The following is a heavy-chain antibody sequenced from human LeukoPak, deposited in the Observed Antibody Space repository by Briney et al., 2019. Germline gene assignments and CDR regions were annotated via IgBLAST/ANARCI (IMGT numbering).Heavy chain of an antibody. CDR2: ISGSGGST. CDR1: AFTFSSYA. Sequence: GGSLRLSCAAAAFTFSSYAMSWVRQTPGKGLEWVSAISGSGGSTYNADSVKGRFTISRDNAKNSLYLQMNSLRAEDTAVYYCARDVYYYDSSGFDPWGQGTLVTVSS. CDR3: ARDVYYYDSSGFDP. J-gene: IGHJ5*02. D-gene: IGHD3-22*01. V-gene: IGHV3-23*01.